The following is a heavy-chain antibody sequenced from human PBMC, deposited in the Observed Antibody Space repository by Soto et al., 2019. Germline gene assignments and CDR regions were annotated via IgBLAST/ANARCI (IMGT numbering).Heavy chain of an antibody. CDR2: IYYSGST. V-gene: IGHV4-39*01. J-gene: IGHJ3*02. Sequence: SETLSLTCTVSGGSISSSSYYWGWIRQPPGKGLEWIGSIYYSGSTYYNPSLKSRVTISVDTSKNQFSLKLSSVTAADTAVYYCARLGYMVRGVNDAFDIWGQGTMVTVSS. CDR1: GGSISSSSYY. D-gene: IGHD3-10*01. CDR3: ARLGYMVRGVNDAFDI.